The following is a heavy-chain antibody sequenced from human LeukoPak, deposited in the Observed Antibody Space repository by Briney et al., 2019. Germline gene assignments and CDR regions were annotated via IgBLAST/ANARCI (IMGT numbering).Heavy chain of an antibody. CDR3: AREEGTRGTWIQLWRPFDY. CDR2: INPNSGGT. D-gene: IGHD5-18*01. CDR1: GYTFTGYY. Sequence: GASVKVSCKASGYTFTGYYMHWVRQAPGQGLEWMGWINPNSGGTNYAQKFQGRVTMTRDTSISTAYMELSRLRSDDTAVYYCAREEGTRGTWIQLWRPFDYWGQGTLVTVSS. V-gene: IGHV1-2*02. J-gene: IGHJ4*02.